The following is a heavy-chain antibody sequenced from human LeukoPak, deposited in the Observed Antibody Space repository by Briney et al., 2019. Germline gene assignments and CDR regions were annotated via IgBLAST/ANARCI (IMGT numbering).Heavy chain of an antibody. D-gene: IGHD2-2*01. Sequence: SETLSLTCAVYGGSFSGYYWSWIRQPPGKGLEWIGEINHSGSTNYNPSLKSRVTISVDTSKNQFSLKLSSVTAADTAVYYCARGAVVVPAAIPGAFDPWGQGTLVTVSS. J-gene: IGHJ5*02. CDR2: INHSGST. CDR3: ARGAVVVPAAIPGAFDP. V-gene: IGHV4-34*01. CDR1: GGSFSGYY.